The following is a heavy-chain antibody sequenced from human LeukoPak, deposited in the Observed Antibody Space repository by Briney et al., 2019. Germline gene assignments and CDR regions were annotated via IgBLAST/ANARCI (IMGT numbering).Heavy chain of an antibody. D-gene: IGHD3-10*01. CDR2: INPNSGGT. CDR3: ARETGGLWPDAFDI. Sequence: ASVKVSCKASGYTFTGYYMHWVRRAPGQGLEWMGWINPNSGGTNFAQKFQGRVTMTRDTSISTAYMELSRLTSDDTAVYYCARETGGLWPDAFDIWGQGTMVTVSS. J-gene: IGHJ3*02. V-gene: IGHV1-2*02. CDR1: GYTFTGYY.